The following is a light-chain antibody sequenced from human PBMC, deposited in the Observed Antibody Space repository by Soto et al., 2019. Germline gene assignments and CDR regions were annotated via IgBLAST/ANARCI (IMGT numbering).Light chain of an antibody. CDR1: QSLVYSDGNTY. J-gene: IGKJ5*01. CDR3: QQTYSTPQP. CDR2: KVS. V-gene: IGKV2-30*01. Sequence: DVVMTQSPLSLPVTRGQSSSISCRSSQSLVYSDGNTYLNWFQQRPGQSPRRLIYKVSNRDSGVPSRFSGSGSATDFTLTISGLQPEDFATYYCQQTYSTPQPFGQGTRLEIK.